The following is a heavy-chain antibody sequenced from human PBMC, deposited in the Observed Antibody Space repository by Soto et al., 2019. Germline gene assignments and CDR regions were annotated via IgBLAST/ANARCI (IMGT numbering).Heavy chain of an antibody. D-gene: IGHD6-19*01. CDR1: GSITNHH. CDR2: FNPSGLST. Sequence: QVHLVQSGAEVKKPGASVNVSCQASGSITNHHMHWVRQAPGQGLEWMGIFNPSGLSTTYAQKFQGRVTITRDTSTSIVYMELSSLTSEDTAVYFCAQVTHRGPIAVAGPLGSWGQGTLVIVSS. V-gene: IGHV1-46*01. CDR3: AQVTHRGPIAVAGPLGS. J-gene: IGHJ4*02.